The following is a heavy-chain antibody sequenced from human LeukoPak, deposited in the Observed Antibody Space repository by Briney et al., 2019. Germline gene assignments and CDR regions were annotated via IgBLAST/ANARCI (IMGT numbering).Heavy chain of an antibody. V-gene: IGHV4-38-2*02. J-gene: IGHJ6*03. CDR2: IYYSGST. CDR1: GYSISSGYY. Sequence: SETLSLTCTVSGYSISSGYYWGWIRQPPGTGLEWIGNIYYSGSTNYNPSLTSRVTISVDTSKNQFSLKLSSVTAADTAVYYCARASFGDPGYMDVWGKGTTVTISS. CDR3: ARASFGDPGYMDV. D-gene: IGHD2/OR15-2a*01.